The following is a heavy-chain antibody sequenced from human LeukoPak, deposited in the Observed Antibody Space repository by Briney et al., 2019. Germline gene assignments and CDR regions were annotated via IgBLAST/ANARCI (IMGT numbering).Heavy chain of an antibody. D-gene: IGHD3-22*01. J-gene: IGHJ4*02. Sequence: GASVKVSCKASGYTFTGYYMDWVRQAPGPGLEWMRLINPNSGGTNYAQKFQGRVTMTRDTSISTAYMELSRLRSDDTAVYYCASEPRYYYDSSGYYYWGQGTLVTVSS. CDR3: ASEPRYYYDSSGYYY. CDR2: INPNSGGT. CDR1: GYTFTGYY. V-gene: IGHV1-2*06.